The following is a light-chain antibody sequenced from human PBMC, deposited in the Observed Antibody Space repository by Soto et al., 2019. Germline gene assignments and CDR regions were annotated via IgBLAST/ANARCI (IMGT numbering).Light chain of an antibody. CDR3: QQYYSYPWT. CDR1: QGISSY. CDR2: AAS. Sequence: IQMTQSPSSLSASVGDRVTITCRASQGISSYLAWYQQKPGKAPKLLIYAASTLQSGVPSRFSGSGSGTDFTLTISCLQSEDFATYYCQQYYSYPWTFGQGTKVEIK. V-gene: IGKV1-8*01. J-gene: IGKJ1*01.